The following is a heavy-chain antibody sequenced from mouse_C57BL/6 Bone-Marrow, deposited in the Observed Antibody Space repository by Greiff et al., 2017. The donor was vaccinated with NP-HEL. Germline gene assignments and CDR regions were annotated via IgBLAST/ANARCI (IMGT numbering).Heavy chain of an antibody. CDR2: ISNGGGST. J-gene: IGHJ3*01. Sequence: EVMLVESGGGLVQPGGSLKLSCAASGFTFSDYYMYWVRQTPEKRLEWVAYISNGGGSTYYPDTVKGRFTISRDNAKNTLYLQMSRLKSEDTAMYYCARQGGYYVWFAYWGQGTLVTVSA. V-gene: IGHV5-12*01. CDR1: GFTFSDYY. D-gene: IGHD2-3*01. CDR3: ARQGGYYVWFAY.